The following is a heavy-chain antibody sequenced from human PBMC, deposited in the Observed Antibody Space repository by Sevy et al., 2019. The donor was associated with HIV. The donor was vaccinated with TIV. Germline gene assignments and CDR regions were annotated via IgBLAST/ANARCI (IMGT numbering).Heavy chain of an antibody. CDR1: GGSISSYY. J-gene: IGHJ5*02. V-gene: IGHV4-59*01. Sequence: SETLSLTCTVSGGSISSYYWSWIRQPPGKGLEWIGYIYYSGSTNYNPSLKSRVTISVDTSKNQFSLKLSAVTAADTAVYYCVREKEPSITHYYGSGSYYDNWFDPWGQGTLVTVSS. CDR3: VREKEPSITHYYGSGSYYDNWFDP. CDR2: IYYSGST. D-gene: IGHD3-10*01.